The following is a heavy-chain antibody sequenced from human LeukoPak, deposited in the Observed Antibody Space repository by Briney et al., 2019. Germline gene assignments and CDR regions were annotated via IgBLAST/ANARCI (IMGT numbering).Heavy chain of an antibody. D-gene: IGHD6-6*01. CDR3: AVEGDGSSRDHDAFDI. Sequence: ASVKVSCKVSGYTLTELSTHWVRQAPGQGLEWMGWISTSNGNTNYAQKLQGRVTMTTDTSTSTAYMELRSLRSDDTAVYYCAVEGDGSSRDHDAFDIWGQGTMVTVSS. CDR1: GYTLTELS. V-gene: IGHV1-18*01. J-gene: IGHJ3*02. CDR2: ISTSNGNT.